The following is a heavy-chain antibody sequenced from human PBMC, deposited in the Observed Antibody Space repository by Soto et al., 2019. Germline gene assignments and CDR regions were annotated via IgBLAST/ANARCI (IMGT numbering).Heavy chain of an antibody. J-gene: IGHJ6*03. CDR3: ARALGLLEWLLGYMDV. CDR1: GYTFTSYD. Sequence: ASVKVSCKASGYTFTSYDINWVRQATGQGLEWMGWMNPNSGNTGYAQKFQGRVTMTRNTSISTAYMELSSLRSEDTAVYYCARALGLLEWLLGYMDVWGKGTTVTVSS. CDR2: MNPNSGNT. V-gene: IGHV1-8*01. D-gene: IGHD3-3*01.